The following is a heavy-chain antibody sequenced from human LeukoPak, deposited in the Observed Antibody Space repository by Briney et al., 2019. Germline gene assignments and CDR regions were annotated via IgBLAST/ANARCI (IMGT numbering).Heavy chain of an antibody. V-gene: IGHV3-33*01. Sequence: PGGSLRLSCAAPGVTFVTYAMHWVRQAPGEGREWMAVIWYDGSRKEYADPVKGGCTVSRDNFKNTLDMQMNSLRAEDTAVYYCARGYCTGANCRPYYYYGMDVWGQGTTVTVSS. J-gene: IGHJ6*02. CDR3: ARGYCTGANCRPYYYYGMDV. D-gene: IGHD2-8*02. CDR1: GVTFVTYA. CDR2: IWYDGSRK.